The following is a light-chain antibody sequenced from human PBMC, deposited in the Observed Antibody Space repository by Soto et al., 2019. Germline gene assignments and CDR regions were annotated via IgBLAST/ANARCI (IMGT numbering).Light chain of an antibody. V-gene: IGKV3-20*01. CDR2: GAS. J-gene: IGKJ1*01. CDR1: QSVSSNY. Sequence: EIVLTQSPGTLSLSPGERATLSCRTSQSVSSNYLAWYQQKPGQAPRLLIYGASSRATGIPDRFSGSGSGTDFTLTISRLEPEDLALYYCQQYGSSHRTFGQGTKVEIK. CDR3: QQYGSSHRT.